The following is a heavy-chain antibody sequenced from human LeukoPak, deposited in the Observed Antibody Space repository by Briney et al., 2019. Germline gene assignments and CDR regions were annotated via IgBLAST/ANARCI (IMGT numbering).Heavy chain of an antibody. CDR2: IKQDGSEK. CDR1: GFTFGSYW. Sequence: GGSLRLSCAASGFTFGSYWMSWVRQAPGKGRGWVANIKQDGSEKYYVDSVKGRFTISRDNATNSLYLQMNSLRAEDTAVYYCARDRRWELLRALDYWGQGTLVTVSS. CDR3: ARDRRWELLRALDY. V-gene: IGHV3-7*01. D-gene: IGHD1-26*01. J-gene: IGHJ4*02.